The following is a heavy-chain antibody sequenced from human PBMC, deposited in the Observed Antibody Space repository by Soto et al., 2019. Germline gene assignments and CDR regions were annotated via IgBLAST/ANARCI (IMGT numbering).Heavy chain of an antibody. D-gene: IGHD2-8*02. CDR3: ARCHPRSGGVDAFDI. CDR2: IYYGGNS. Sequence: QVQLQESGPGLVKPSQTLSLTCTVSGGSISSGGYYWTWLRQYPGKGLEWIGYIYYGGNSYYNPSLKSRVTISVDTSKNQFSLKLTSVTAADTDVYYCARCHPRSGGVDAFDICGQGTMVTVSS. V-gene: IGHV4-31*03. CDR1: GGSISSGGYY. J-gene: IGHJ3*02.